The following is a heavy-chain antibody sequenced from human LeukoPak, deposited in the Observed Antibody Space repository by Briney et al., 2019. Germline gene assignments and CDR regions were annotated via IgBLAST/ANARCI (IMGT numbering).Heavy chain of an antibody. Sequence: SETLSLTCIVSGGSFSSSYWSWIRQPPGKGLEWVAYIYSNGNTNSNPSLKSRVTIAVDTSQSQFSLKLSSVTAADTAVYYCARGLVGLTPHAGVFQIWGQGTKVTVSS. J-gene: IGHJ3*02. CDR2: IYSNGNT. CDR3: ARGLVGLTPHAGVFQI. CDR1: GGSFSSSY. D-gene: IGHD1-26*01. V-gene: IGHV4-59*01.